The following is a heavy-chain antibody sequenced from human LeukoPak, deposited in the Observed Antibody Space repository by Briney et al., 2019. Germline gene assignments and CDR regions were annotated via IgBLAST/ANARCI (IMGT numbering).Heavy chain of an antibody. Sequence: GGSLRLSCAASGFTFSSYAMSWVRQAPGKGLEWVSAISGSGGSTYYADSVKGRFTISRDNSKNTLYLQMNSLRAEDTAVYSCAKDFVKVRGVIDYWGQGTLVTVSS. CDR2: ISGSGGST. V-gene: IGHV3-23*01. D-gene: IGHD3-10*01. CDR1: GFTFSSYA. J-gene: IGHJ4*02. CDR3: AKDFVKVRGVIDY.